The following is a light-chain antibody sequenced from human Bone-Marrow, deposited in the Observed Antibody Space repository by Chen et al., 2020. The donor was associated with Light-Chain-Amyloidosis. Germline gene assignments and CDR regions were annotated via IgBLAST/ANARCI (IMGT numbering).Light chain of an antibody. J-gene: IGLJ2*01. CDR2: RDT. Sequence: SYELTQPPSVSVSPGQTARITCSGDDLPTKYAYWYQQKPGQDPVLVIHRDTERPSGSSERFSGSSSGTTGTLTISGVQAEDEADYHCQSADSSGTYEVIFGGGTKLTVL. V-gene: IGLV3-25*03. CDR3: QSADSSGTYEVI. CDR1: DLPTKY.